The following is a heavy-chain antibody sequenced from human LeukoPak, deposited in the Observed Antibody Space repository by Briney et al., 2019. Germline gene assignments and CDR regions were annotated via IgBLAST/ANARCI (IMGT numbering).Heavy chain of an antibody. CDR1: GFTFSNYW. CDR3: AREEGGYYYGDY. J-gene: IGHJ4*02. CDR2: IKQDGSEK. V-gene: IGHV3-7*01. D-gene: IGHD3-22*01. Sequence: GGSLSLSCAAYGFTFSNYWMSWVRQAPGKGLEWVANIKQDGSEKYYVDSVKGRFTISRDNAKNSLYLQMNSLRVEDTAVYYCAREEGGYYYGDYWGQGTLVTVSS.